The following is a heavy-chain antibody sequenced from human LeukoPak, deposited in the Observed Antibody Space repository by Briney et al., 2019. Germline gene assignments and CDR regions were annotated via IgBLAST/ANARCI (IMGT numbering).Heavy chain of an antibody. D-gene: IGHD2-2*02. V-gene: IGHV3-21*01. J-gene: IGHJ4*02. CDR1: GFTFSSYS. CDR2: ISSSSSYI. CDR3: ARDLREYQLLYRPYFDY. Sequence: GSLRLSCAASGFTFSSYSMNWVRQAPGKGLEWVSSISSSSSYIYYADSVKGRLTISRDNAKNSLYLQMNSLRAEDTAVYYCARDLREYQLLYRPYFDYWGQGTLVTVSS.